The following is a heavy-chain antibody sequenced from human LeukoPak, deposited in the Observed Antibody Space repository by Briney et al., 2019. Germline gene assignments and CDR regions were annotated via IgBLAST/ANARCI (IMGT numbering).Heavy chain of an antibody. CDR2: IEKDGSNK. J-gene: IGHJ4*02. CDR1: GFTFKTYG. D-gene: IGHD6-19*01. Sequence: GGSLRLSCAASGFTFKTYGMHWVRQAPGKGLDWVAFIEKDGSNKYYAESVKGRFTVSRDNSKNRLYLQMNSLRPEETALYYCAKDLEQWPAVPEYWGQGTLVIVSS. V-gene: IGHV3-30*02. CDR3: AKDLEQWPAVPEY.